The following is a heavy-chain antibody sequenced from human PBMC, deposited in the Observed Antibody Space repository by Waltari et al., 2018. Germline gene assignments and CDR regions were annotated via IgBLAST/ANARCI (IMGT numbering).Heavy chain of an antibody. V-gene: IGHV5-51*01. J-gene: IGHJ6*02. CDR3: ARHKRDYYDSSGHQGGMDV. Sequence: EVQLVQSGAEVKKPGESLKISCKGSGYSFTSYWIGWVRPMPGQGREWMGVIYPGDSDTRYSQSFQGQVTISADKSISTAYLQWSSLKASDTAMYYCARHKRDYYDSSGHQGGMDVWGQGTTVTVSS. CDR1: GYSFTSYW. D-gene: IGHD3-22*01. CDR2: IYPGDSDT.